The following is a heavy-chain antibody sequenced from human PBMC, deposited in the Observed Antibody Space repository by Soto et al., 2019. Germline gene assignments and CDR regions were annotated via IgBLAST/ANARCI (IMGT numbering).Heavy chain of an antibody. CDR2: IVVGSGNT. J-gene: IGHJ4*02. CDR3: AADPQHSGRYLDPYHFDY. CDR1: GFTFTSSA. D-gene: IGHD1-26*01. Sequence: QMQLVQSGPEVKKPGTSVKVSCKASGFTFTSSAMQWVRQARGQRLEWIGWIVVGSGNTNYAQKFEERGTITRSMSTSTAYMELSSLRSEDTAVYYCAADPQHSGRYLDPYHFDYWGQGTLVTVSS. V-gene: IGHV1-58*02.